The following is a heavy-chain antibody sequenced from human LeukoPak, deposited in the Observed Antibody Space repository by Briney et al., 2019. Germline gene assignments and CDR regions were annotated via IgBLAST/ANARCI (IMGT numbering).Heavy chain of an antibody. CDR2: IYSGGST. CDR3: ARDAKSSYCSGGSRYVDY. V-gene: IGHV3-53*01. CDR1: GFTVSSNY. D-gene: IGHD2-15*01. Sequence: GGSLRLSCAASGFTVSSNYMSWVRQAPGKGLGWVSAIYSGGSTYYADSVKGRFTISRDNSKNTLYLQMNSLRAEDTAVYYCARDAKSSYCSGGSRYVDYWGQGTLVTVSS. J-gene: IGHJ4*02.